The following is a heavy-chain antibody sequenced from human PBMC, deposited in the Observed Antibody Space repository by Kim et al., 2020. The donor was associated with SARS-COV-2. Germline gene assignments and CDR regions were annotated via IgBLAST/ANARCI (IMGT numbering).Heavy chain of an antibody. CDR1: GGSFSGYY. Sequence: SETLSLTCAVYGGSFSGYYWSWIRQPPGKGLEWIGEINHSGSTNYNPSLKSRVTISVDTSKNQFSLKLSSVTAADTAVYYCASSTIFGVVIHWGQGTLVTVSS. CDR2: INHSGST. V-gene: IGHV4-34*01. J-gene: IGHJ4*02. CDR3: ASSTIFGVVIH. D-gene: IGHD3-3*01.